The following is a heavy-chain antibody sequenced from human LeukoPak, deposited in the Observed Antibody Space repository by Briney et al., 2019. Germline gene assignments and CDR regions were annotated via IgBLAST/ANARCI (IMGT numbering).Heavy chain of an antibody. CDR3: ARGFGSYYFD. V-gene: IGHV4-59*01. CDR2: IYYSGST. CDR1: GGSISTYY. J-gene: IGHJ4*02. D-gene: IGHD1-26*01. Sequence: PSETLSLTCAVSGGSISTYYWNWIRQPPGKGLEWIGYIYYSGSTNYNPSLKSRVTISVDTSKNQFSLKLSSVTAADTAVYYCARGFGSYYFDWGQGTLVTVSS.